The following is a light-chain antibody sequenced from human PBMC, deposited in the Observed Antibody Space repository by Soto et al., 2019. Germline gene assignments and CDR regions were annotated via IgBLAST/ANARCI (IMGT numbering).Light chain of an antibody. Sequence: QSALTQPASVSGSPGQSITISCTGTSSDVGGYNYVSWYQQHPGKAPKLMIYDVSNRPSGVSNRFSGSKSGNTASLTISVLQAEDEAEYYCSSYTSSSPLVFGGGTKLTVL. J-gene: IGLJ2*01. CDR1: SSDVGGYNY. CDR2: DVS. V-gene: IGLV2-14*01. CDR3: SSYTSSSPLV.